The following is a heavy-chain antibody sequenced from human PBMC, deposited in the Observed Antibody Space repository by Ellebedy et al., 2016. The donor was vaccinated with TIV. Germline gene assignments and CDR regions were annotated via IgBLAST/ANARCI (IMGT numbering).Heavy chain of an antibody. CDR2: ISRDGSDT. Sequence: GGSLRLSCAASGFTFSSYWMHRVRQAPGKGLEWLSYISRDGSDTRYADSVKGRFTISRDNAKKTLFLELNSLRAEDTAVYYCARDAHYYDSSAYQGWFDPWGQGTLVTVSS. CDR3: ARDAHYYDSSAYQGWFDP. D-gene: IGHD3-22*01. V-gene: IGHV3-74*01. CDR1: GFTFSSYW. J-gene: IGHJ5*02.